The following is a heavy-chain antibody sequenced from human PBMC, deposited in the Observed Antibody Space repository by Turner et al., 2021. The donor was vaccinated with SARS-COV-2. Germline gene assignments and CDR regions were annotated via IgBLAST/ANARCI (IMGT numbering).Heavy chain of an antibody. CDR1: VGTFSSYA. J-gene: IGHJ4*02. V-gene: IGHV1-69*04. D-gene: IGHD3-22*01. CDR3: ARGGYYYDSSGYPFDY. CDR2: IIPMFGIA. Sequence: QVQLVQSGAEVKKPGSSVKVSCKASVGTFSSYAINWVRQAPGQGLEWMGRIIPMFGIANYAQKFQGRVTITADKSTSTAYMELSSLRSEDTAVYYCARGGYYYDSSGYPFDYWGQGTLVTVSS.